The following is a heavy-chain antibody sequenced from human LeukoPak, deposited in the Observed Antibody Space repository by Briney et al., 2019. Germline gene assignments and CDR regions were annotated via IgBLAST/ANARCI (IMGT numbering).Heavy chain of an antibody. J-gene: IGHJ4*02. CDR3: ARDIRAVGVTLYFDY. Sequence: GGSLRLSCTASGFSFSDYYMSWIRQAPGEGLEWLSFISQSGADIHYADSVRGRFIISRVNAQNSLYLQMNSLRAEDTAVYYCARDIRAVGVTLYFDYWGQGALVTVSS. CDR1: GFSFSDYY. D-gene: IGHD1-26*01. V-gene: IGHV3-11*01. CDR2: ISQSGADI.